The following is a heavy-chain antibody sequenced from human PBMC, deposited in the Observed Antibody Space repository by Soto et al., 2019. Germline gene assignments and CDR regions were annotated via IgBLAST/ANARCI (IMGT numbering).Heavy chain of an antibody. Sequence: QVQLVQSGAEVKKPGASVKVSCKASGYTFTNFGISWVRQAPGQGLEWMGWISAYNGNTNYGKKFQGRVTMTTDKSTSTAYMEVRRLRFDDAAVYCCERGGTPIDYWGQGTLVTVSS. J-gene: IGHJ4*02. CDR2: ISAYNGNT. V-gene: IGHV1-18*01. D-gene: IGHD3-16*01. CDR3: ERGGTPIDY. CDR1: GYTFTNFG.